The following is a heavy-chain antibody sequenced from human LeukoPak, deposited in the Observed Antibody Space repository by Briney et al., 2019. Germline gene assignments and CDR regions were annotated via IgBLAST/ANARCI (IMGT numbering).Heavy chain of an antibody. V-gene: IGHV4-59*01. CDR3: ARFGELPWFDP. J-gene: IGHJ5*02. CDR2: IYYSGST. CDR1: GGSISSYY. D-gene: IGHD3-16*01. Sequence: PSETLSLTCTVSGGSISSYYWSWIRQPPGKGLEWIGYIYYSGSTNYNPSLKSRVTISVDTSKNQFSLKLSSVTAADTAVYYCARFGELPWFDPWGQGTLVTVSS.